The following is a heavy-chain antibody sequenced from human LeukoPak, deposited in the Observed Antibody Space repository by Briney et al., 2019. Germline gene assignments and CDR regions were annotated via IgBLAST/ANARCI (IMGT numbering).Heavy chain of an antibody. V-gene: IGHV4-59*01. CDR1: GGSISSYY. CDR3: ARAAMVRGVRIDY. D-gene: IGHD3-10*01. J-gene: IGHJ4*02. Sequence: SSETLSLTCTVSGGSISSYYWSWIRQPPGKGLEWIGYIYYSGSTNYNPSLKSRVTISVDTSKNQFSLKLSSVTAADTAVYYCARAAMVRGVRIDYWGQGTLVTFSS. CDR2: IYYSGST.